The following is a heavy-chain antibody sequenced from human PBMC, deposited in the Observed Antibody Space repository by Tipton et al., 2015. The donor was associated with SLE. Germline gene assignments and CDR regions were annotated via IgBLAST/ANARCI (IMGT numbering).Heavy chain of an antibody. CDR1: GFTFSSYW. Sequence: SLRLSCAASGFTFSSYWMSWVRPAPGKGLEWVANIKQDGSEKYYVDSVNGRFTISRDNAKNSLYLQMNSLRAEDTAVYYCARAQHYGRKRDYFDYWGQGTLVTVSS. V-gene: IGHV3-7*01. D-gene: IGHD2-15*01. CDR3: ARAQHYGRKRDYFDY. J-gene: IGHJ4*02. CDR2: IKQDGSEK.